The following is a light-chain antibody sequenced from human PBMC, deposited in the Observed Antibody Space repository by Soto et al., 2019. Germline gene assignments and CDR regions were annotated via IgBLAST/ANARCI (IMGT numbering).Light chain of an antibody. V-gene: IGKV3-15*01. Sequence: EVVMTQSPATLSVSPGQRATLSCRASQNVNSNLAWYQQKPGQAPRLLISGASTRASGVPSRFSGSGSGTEFTLTISGLQSEDFATYYCHQYHNFPRTFGQGTKVEI. CDR1: QNVNSN. J-gene: IGKJ1*01. CDR3: HQYHNFPRT. CDR2: GAS.